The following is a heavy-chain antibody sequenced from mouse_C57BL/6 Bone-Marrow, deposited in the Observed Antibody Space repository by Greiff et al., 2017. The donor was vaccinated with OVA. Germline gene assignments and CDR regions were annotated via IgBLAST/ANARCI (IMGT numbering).Heavy chain of an antibody. D-gene: IGHD2-1*01. CDR2: ISDGGSYT. CDR3: AREHYGNSFDY. J-gene: IGHJ2*01. Sequence: EVQLVESGGGLVKPGGSLKLSCAASGFTFSSYAMSWVRQTPEKRLEWVATISDGGSYTYYPDNVKGRFTISRDNAKNNLYLQMSHLKSEDTAMDYCAREHYGNSFDYWGQGTTLTVSS. V-gene: IGHV5-4*01. CDR1: GFTFSSYA.